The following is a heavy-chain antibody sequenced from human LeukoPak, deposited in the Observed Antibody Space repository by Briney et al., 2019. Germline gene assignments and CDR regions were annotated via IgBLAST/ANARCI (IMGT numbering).Heavy chain of an antibody. CDR1: GGSFSGYY. J-gene: IGHJ4*02. V-gene: IGHV4-34*01. CDR3: ARDNSLVLYDILTAYYMYYFDY. Sequence: SETLSLTCAVYGGSFSGYYWSWIRQPPGKGLEWIGEINHSGSTNYNPSLKSRVTISVDTSKNQFSLKLSSVTAADTAVYYCARDNSLVLYDILTAYYMYYFDYWGQGTLVTVSS. D-gene: IGHD3-9*01. CDR2: INHSGST.